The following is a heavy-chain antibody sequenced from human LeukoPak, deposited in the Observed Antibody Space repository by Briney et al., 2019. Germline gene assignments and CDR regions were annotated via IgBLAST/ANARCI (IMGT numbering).Heavy chain of an antibody. CDR3: ARGRGIAARDYFDY. CDR2: MNPNSGNT. D-gene: IGHD6-6*01. Sequence: ASVKVSCKASGYTFTSYDINWVRQATGQGLEWMGWMNPNSGNTGYAQKFQGRVTMTRNTSISTAYMELSSLRSEDTAVYHCARGRGIAARDYFDYWGQGTLVTVSS. V-gene: IGHV1-8*01. J-gene: IGHJ4*02. CDR1: GYTFTSYD.